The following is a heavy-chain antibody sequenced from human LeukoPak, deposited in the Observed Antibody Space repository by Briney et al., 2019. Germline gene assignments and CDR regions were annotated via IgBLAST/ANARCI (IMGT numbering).Heavy chain of an antibody. D-gene: IGHD3-22*01. V-gene: IGHV5-51*01. CDR3: ARTYDSSGYYCVFDY. CDR2: IYPGDSDT. Sequence: GESLKISCKGSGYSFTSYWIGWVRQMPGKGLEWMGIIYPGDSDTRYSPSFQGQVTISADKSISTAYLQWSSPKASDTAMYYCARTYDSSGYYCVFDYWGQGTLVTVSS. CDR1: GYSFTSYW. J-gene: IGHJ4*02.